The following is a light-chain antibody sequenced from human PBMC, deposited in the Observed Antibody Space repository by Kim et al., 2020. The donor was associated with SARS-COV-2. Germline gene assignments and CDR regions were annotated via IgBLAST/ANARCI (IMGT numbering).Light chain of an antibody. V-gene: IGLV3-19*01. CDR2: GKN. CDR3: NSRDSSGNHAV. CDR1: SLRRYY. J-gene: IGLJ7*01. Sequence: SSELTQDPAVSVALGQTVRITCQGDSLRRYYASWYQQKPGQAPVLVIYGKNNRPSGIPDRFSGSSSGNTVSLTITGAQAEDEADYYCNSRDSSGNHAVFG.